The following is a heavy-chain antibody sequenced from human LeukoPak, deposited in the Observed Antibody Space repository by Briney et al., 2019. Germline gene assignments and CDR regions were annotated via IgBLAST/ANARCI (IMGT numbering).Heavy chain of an antibody. V-gene: IGHV3-15*01. Sequence: GGSLRLSCAASGFTFSNAWMSWVRQAPGKGLEWVGRIKSKTDGGTTDHAAPVKGRFTISRDDSKNTLYLQMNSLKTEDTAVYYCTTGSITIFGVVIIRGGVYWGQGTLVTVSS. J-gene: IGHJ4*02. D-gene: IGHD3-3*01. CDR1: GFTFSNAW. CDR2: IKSKTDGGTT. CDR3: TTGSITIFGVVIIRGGVY.